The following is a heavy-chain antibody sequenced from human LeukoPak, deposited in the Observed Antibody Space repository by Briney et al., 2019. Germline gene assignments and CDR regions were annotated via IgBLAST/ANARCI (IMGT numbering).Heavy chain of an antibody. D-gene: IGHD6-6*01. CDR2: ISGSGGST. V-gene: IGHV3-23*01. J-gene: IGHJ4*02. CDR3: AKMWKQLAPVDY. CDR1: GSTFSSYA. Sequence: GGSLRLSCAASGSTFSSYAMSWVRRAPGRGLEEVSAISGSGGSTYYADSVKGRFTISRDNSKNTLYLQMNSLRAEDTAVYYRAKMWKQLAPVDYWGQGTLVTVSS.